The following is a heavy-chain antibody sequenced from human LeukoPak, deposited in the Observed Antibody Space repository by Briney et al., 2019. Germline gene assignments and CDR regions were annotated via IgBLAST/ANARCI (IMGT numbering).Heavy chain of an antibody. CDR2: IYQSGSGSS. J-gene: IGHJ4*02. D-gene: IGHD3-3*01. CDR3: ASTLRFLPYRRFDY. V-gene: IGHV4-39*02. Sequence: PSETLSLTCTVSGGSIISTNYYWGWIRQPPGKGPEWIGSIYQSGSGSSYYNPSLKSRVTISGDTSKNHFFLRLSSVTAADTAVYYCASTLRFLPYRRFDYWGQGTLVTVPS. CDR1: GGSIISTNYY.